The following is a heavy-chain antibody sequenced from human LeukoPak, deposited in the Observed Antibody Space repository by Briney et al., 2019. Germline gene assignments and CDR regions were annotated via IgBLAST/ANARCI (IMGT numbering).Heavy chain of an antibody. CDR2: MNPDSGNT. CDR3: ARPEAFSGMDV. J-gene: IGHJ6*02. Sequence: ASVKVSCKASGYTFTSYDINWVRQATGQGLEWMGWMNPDSGNTGYAQKFQGRVTMTRNTSISTAYMELSSLRSEDTAAYYCARPEAFSGMDVWGQGTTVTVSS. CDR1: GYTFTSYD. D-gene: IGHD1-14*01. V-gene: IGHV1-8*01.